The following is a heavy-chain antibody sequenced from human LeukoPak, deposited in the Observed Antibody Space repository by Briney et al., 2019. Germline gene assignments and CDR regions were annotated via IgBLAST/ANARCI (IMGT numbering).Heavy chain of an antibody. J-gene: IGHJ5*02. CDR1: GYSISSGYY. Sequence: SETLSLTCTVSGYSISSGYYWGWIRQPPGKGLEWIGSIYHSGSTYYNPSLKSRVTISVDTSKNQFSLKLSSVTAADTAVYYCARDGSAAYYDFWSGQNNWFDPWGQGTLVTVSS. CDR2: IYHSGST. CDR3: ARDGSAAYYDFWSGQNNWFDP. D-gene: IGHD3-3*01. V-gene: IGHV4-38-2*02.